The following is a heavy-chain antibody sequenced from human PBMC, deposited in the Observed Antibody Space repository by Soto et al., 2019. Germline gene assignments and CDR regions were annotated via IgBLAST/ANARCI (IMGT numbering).Heavy chain of an antibody. J-gene: IGHJ4*02. CDR3: ARAPRYSSSWYDSEAYYFDY. Sequence: SETLSLTCAVSGGSVSSGGYSWSWIRQPPGKGLEWIGYIYHSGSTYYNPSLKSRVTISVDRSKNQFSLKLSSVTAADTAVYYCARAPRYSSSWYDSEAYYFDYWGQGTLVTVSS. CDR1: GGSVSSGGYS. D-gene: IGHD6-13*01. CDR2: IYHSGST. V-gene: IGHV4-30-2*01.